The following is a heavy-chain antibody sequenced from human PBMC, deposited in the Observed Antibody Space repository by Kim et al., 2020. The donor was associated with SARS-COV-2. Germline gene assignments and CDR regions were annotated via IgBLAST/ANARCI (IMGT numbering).Heavy chain of an antibody. CDR1: GFTFSSYG. D-gene: IGHD6-6*01. Sequence: GGSLRLSCAASGFTFSSYGMHWVRQAPGKGLEWVAVISYDGSNKYYADSVKGRFTISRDNSKNTLYLQMNSLRAEDTAVYYCAKDRGAARRKYYYYGMDVWGQGTTVTVSS. V-gene: IGHV3-30*18. CDR3: AKDRGAARRKYYYYGMDV. CDR2: ISYDGSNK. J-gene: IGHJ6*02.